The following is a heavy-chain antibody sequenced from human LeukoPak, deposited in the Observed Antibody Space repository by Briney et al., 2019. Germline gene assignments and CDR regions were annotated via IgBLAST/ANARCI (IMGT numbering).Heavy chain of an antibody. V-gene: IGHV1-8*01. Sequence: ASVKVSCKASGYTFTSYDINWVRQATGQGLEWMGWMNPNSGNTGYAQKFQGRVTVTRNTSISTAYMELSSLRSEDTAVYYCARRQKRAPFDYWGQGTLVTVSS. CDR2: MNPNSGNT. J-gene: IGHJ4*02. CDR3: ARRQKRAPFDY. D-gene: IGHD5-24*01. CDR1: GYTFTSYD.